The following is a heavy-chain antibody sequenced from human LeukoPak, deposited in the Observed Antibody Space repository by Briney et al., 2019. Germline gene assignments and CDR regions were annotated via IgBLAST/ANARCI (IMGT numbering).Heavy chain of an antibody. CDR1: GYTFTDYY. CDR3: ARGDLRFGYGNFDY. V-gene: IGHV1-2*02. D-gene: IGHD5-12*01. Sequence: ASVKVSCKTSGYTFTDYYMHWVRQAPGQGLEWMGWINPNSGGTSSAQKFQGRVTMTRDTSITTVYMELSSLRSEDTAVYYCARGDLRFGYGNFDYWGQGTLVTVSS. J-gene: IGHJ4*02. CDR2: INPNSGGT.